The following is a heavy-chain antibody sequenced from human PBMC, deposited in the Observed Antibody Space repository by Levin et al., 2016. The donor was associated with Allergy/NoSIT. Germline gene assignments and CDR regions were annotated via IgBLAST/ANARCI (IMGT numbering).Heavy chain of an antibody. Sequence: WIRQSPSRGLEWLGRIYYRSKWYNDYAVSVKSRIIINPDTSKNQFSLQLNSVTPEDTAVYYCARDSDCSRPNCPPPNWFDPWGQGTPVTVSS. J-gene: IGHJ5*02. CDR3: ARDSDCSRPNCPPPNWFDP. V-gene: IGHV6-1*01. D-gene: IGHD1-1*01. CDR2: IYYRSKWYN.